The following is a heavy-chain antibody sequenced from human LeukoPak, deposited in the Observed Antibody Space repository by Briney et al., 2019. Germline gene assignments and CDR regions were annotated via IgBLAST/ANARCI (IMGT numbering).Heavy chain of an antibody. J-gene: IGHJ4*02. CDR1: GGTFSSYA. CDR3: ARDPDDSSGYYPFYFDY. D-gene: IGHD3-22*01. V-gene: IGHV1-69*04. CDR2: IVPILGIA. Sequence: SVKVSCKASGGTFSSYAISWVRQAPGQGFEWMGRIVPILGIANYAQKFQGRVTITADKSTSTAYMELSSLRSEDTAVYYCARDPDDSSGYYPFYFDYWGQGTLVTVSS.